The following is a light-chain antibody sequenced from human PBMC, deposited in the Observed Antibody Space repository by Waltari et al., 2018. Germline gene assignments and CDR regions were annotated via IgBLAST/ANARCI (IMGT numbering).Light chain of an antibody. V-gene: IGKV1-33*01. Sequence: DIQMTQSPVSLSVSLGDRVTLTCQASQDISVYLAWYQHKPGEPPNLLIYDASTLPAGVPARFSGSGSGTDFRLTISSLESEDVAIYYCQQYGQLPRFTFGQGTKVEI. CDR3: QQYGQLPRFT. J-gene: IGKJ2*01. CDR1: QDISVY. CDR2: DAS.